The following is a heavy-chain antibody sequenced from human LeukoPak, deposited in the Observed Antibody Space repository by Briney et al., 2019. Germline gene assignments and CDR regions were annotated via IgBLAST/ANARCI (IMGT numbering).Heavy chain of an antibody. Sequence: GRSLRLSCAASGFTFDDYAMHWVRQAPGKGLEWVSGISWNSGSIGYADSVKGRFTISRDNAKNSLYLQMNNLRAEDTALYYCAKVMDADYYYYGMDVWGQGTTVTVSS. CDR3: AKVMDADYYYYGMDV. CDR2: ISWNSGSI. D-gene: IGHD5-18*01. J-gene: IGHJ6*02. CDR1: GFTFDDYA. V-gene: IGHV3-9*01.